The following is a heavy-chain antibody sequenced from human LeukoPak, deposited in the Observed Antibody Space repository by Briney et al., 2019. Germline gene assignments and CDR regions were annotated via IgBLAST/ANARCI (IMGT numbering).Heavy chain of an antibody. J-gene: IGHJ3*02. V-gene: IGHV4-59*01. CDR3: ARDGTGAWAFDI. D-gene: IGHD7-27*01. CDR1: GGSTSSYY. Sequence: PSETLSLTCTVSGGSTSSYYWSWIRQPPGKGLEWIGYIYYSGSTNYNPSLKSRVTISVDTSKNQFSLKLSSVTAADTAVYYCARDGTGAWAFDIWGQGTMVTVSS. CDR2: IYYSGST.